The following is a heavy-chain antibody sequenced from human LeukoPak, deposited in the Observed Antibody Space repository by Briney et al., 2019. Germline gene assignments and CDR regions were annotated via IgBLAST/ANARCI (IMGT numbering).Heavy chain of an antibody. Sequence: ASETLSLTCAVYGGSFSGYYWSWIRQPPGKGLEWIGSIYYSGSTYYNPSLKSRVTISVDTSKNQFSLKLSSVTAADTAVYYCARNLYSSSFRRFDPWGQGTLVTVSS. V-gene: IGHV4-34*01. J-gene: IGHJ5*02. D-gene: IGHD6-6*01. CDR3: ARNLYSSSFRRFDP. CDR2: IYYSGST. CDR1: GGSFSGYY.